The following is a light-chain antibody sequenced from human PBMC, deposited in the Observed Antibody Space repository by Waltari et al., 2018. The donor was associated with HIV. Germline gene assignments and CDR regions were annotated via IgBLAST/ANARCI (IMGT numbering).Light chain of an antibody. J-gene: IGKJ1*01. CDR3: QQYNSYSWT. V-gene: IGKV1-5*03. Sequence: DIQMTQSPSTLSASVGDRVTITCRASQRISSWLAWYQQKSGTAPKLLIYKASSLKSGVPSRFSGSGSGTEFTLTINSLQPDDFATYYCQQYNSYSWTFGQGTKVEIK. CDR1: QRISSW. CDR2: KAS.